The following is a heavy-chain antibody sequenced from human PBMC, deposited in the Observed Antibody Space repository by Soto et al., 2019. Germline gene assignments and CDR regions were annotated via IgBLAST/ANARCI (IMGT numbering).Heavy chain of an antibody. J-gene: IGHJ6*02. CDR1: GYTFTSYY. Sequence: GASVKVSCKASGYTFTSYYMHWVRQAPGQGLEWMGWISPKSGSIKYAQKFQGRVIMTTDTSTSTAYMEVRSLRSDDTAVYYCVKDRDSNSWPSRDVWGPGTTVTVSS. D-gene: IGHD3-22*01. V-gene: IGHV1-18*04. CDR3: VKDRDSNSWPSRDV. CDR2: ISPKSGSI.